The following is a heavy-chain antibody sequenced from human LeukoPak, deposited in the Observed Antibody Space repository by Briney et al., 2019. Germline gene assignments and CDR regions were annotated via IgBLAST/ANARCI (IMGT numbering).Heavy chain of an antibody. CDR1: GGSISSYS. CDR2: IYYSGST. Sequence: SETLSLTCTVSGGSISSYSWSWIRQPPGKGLEWIGSIYYSGSTNYNPSLKSRVTMSVDTSKNQLSLKLSSVTAADTAVYYCARHGGESIVAMILHAFDIWGQGTMVTVSS. CDR3: ARHGGESIVAMILHAFDI. D-gene: IGHD5-12*01. J-gene: IGHJ3*02. V-gene: IGHV4-59*08.